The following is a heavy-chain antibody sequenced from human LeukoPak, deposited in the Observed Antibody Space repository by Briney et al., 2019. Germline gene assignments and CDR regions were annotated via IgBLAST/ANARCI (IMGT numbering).Heavy chain of an antibody. CDR1: GGTISSNNYY. D-gene: IGHD3-3*01. CDR3: QSRFLEWLLDY. Sequence: SETLSLTCTVSGGTISSNNYYWGWIRQPPGKGLEWIGSIYYGGYTYYNPSLKSRVTISVDTSKNQFSLKLSSVTAADTAIYYCQSRFLEWLLDYWGQGTLVTVSS. CDR2: IYYGGYT. J-gene: IGHJ4*02. V-gene: IGHV4-39*01.